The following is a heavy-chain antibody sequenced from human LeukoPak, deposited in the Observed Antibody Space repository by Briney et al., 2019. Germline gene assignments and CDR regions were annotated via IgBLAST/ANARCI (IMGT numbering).Heavy chain of an antibody. CDR3: ARGRYYDFWSGYYRDYYYYYYMDV. J-gene: IGHJ6*03. Sequence: PSETLSLTCTVSGGSISSYYWSWIRQPAGKGLEWIGRIYTGGSTNYNPSLKSRVTMSVDTSKNQFSLKLSSVTAADTAVYYCARGRYYDFWSGYYRDYYYYYYMDVWGKGTTVTVSS. CDR2: IYTGGST. V-gene: IGHV4-4*07. CDR1: GGSISSYY. D-gene: IGHD3-3*01.